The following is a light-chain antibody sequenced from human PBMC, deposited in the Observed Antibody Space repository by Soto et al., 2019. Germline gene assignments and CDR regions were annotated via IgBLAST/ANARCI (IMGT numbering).Light chain of an antibody. CDR2: GAT. Sequence: ENVLTQSPGTLSLSPGERATLSCRASQSVSSSYLAWYQQKAGQAPRLLIYGATNRATVIPDRFSGSGSGTDFTLTISRLEPEAFAVYYCQHYGSSPGTFGQGTKVEFK. J-gene: IGKJ1*01. CDR3: QHYGSSPGT. V-gene: IGKV3-20*01. CDR1: QSVSSSY.